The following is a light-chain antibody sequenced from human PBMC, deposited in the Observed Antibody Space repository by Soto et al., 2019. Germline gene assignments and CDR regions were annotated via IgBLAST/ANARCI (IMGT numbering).Light chain of an antibody. CDR2: GSS. CDR1: QSVDNY. CDR3: QQRREWPRT. V-gene: IGKV3-11*01. J-gene: IGKJ2*02. Sequence: EIVLTQSPGTLSLSPGDRATLYCRASQSVDNYLAWYQQKSGQAPRLLVYGSSIRATGIPARFSGSGSGTDFTLTTSSLEPEDFAVYYCQQRREWPRTFGQGTKLEIK.